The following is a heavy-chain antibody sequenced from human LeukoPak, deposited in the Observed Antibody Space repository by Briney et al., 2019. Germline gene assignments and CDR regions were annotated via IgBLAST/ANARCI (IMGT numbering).Heavy chain of an antibody. CDR3: AKEMYYDRAPADY. V-gene: IGHV3-23*01. CDR1: GFTFSSYA. Sequence: RAGGSLRLSCAASGFTFSSYAMSWVRQPPGKGLEWVSAISGSGGSTYYADSVKGRFTISRDNSKNTLYLQMNSLRAEDTAVYYCAKEMYYDRAPADYWGQGTLVTVSS. J-gene: IGHJ4*02. D-gene: IGHD3-22*01. CDR2: ISGSGGST.